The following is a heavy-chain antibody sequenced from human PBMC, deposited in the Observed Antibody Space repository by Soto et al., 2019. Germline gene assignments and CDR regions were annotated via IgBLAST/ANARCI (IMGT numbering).Heavy chain of an antibody. Sequence: EVQLLESGGGLVQPGGSLRLSCAASGFTFSSYAMSWVRQAPGKGLEWVSAISGSGGSTYYADSVKGRFTISRDNSKNTRYLQMNSLRAEDTAVYYCSRRSSGWYFDYWGQGTLVTVSS. V-gene: IGHV3-23*01. CDR3: SRRSSGWYFDY. CDR2: ISGSGGST. D-gene: IGHD6-19*01. CDR1: GFTFSSYA. J-gene: IGHJ4*02.